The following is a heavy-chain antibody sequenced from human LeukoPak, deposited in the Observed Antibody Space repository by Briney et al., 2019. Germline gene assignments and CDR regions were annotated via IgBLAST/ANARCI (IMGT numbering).Heavy chain of an antibody. CDR3: ARDLTTYGQRTYFDF. CDR2: ISGYNSNK. D-gene: IGHD3-10*01. CDR1: GYAFFTYG. Sequence: GASVKVSFKASGYAFFTYGSSWVRQARGQGLDWMGWISGYNSNKDYAQKFQGRISMTTDTSATKGYMELRSLRSDDTALYYCARDLTTYGQRTYFDFWGQGTLVTVPS. V-gene: IGHV1-18*01. J-gene: IGHJ4*02.